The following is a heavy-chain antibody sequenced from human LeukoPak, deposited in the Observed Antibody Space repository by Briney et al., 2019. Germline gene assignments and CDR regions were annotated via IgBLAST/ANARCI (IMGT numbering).Heavy chain of an antibody. Sequence: KPGGSLRLSCAASGFTFSIYWVHWVRQAPGKGLVWVSSINSDGSSTSYADSVKGRFTISRDNAKNTLYLQMNTLRAEDTAVYYCARLDSGDYFFDYWGQGTLVTVSS. D-gene: IGHD4-17*01. CDR3: ARLDSGDYFFDY. V-gene: IGHV3-74*01. J-gene: IGHJ4*02. CDR2: INSDGSST. CDR1: GFTFSIYW.